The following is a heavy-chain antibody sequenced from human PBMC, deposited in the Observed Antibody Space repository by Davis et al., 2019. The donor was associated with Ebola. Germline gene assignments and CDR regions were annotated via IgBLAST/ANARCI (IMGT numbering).Heavy chain of an antibody. CDR3: ASCPYYYYGMDV. J-gene: IGHJ6*02. CDR2: IDPSDSYT. Sequence: GESLKISCTASGYSFTSYWISWVRQMPGKGLEWMGRIDPSDSYTNYSPSFQGHVTISADKSISTAYLQWSSLKASDTAMYYCASCPYYYYGMDVWGQGTTVTVSS. CDR1: GYSFTSYW. V-gene: IGHV5-10-1*01.